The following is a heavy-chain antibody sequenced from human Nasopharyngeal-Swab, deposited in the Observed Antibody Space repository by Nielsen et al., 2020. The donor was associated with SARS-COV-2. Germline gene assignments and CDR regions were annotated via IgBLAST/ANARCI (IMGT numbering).Heavy chain of an antibody. CDR2: VSHSGSI. CDR1: GGSVSSNDW. V-gene: IGHV4-4*02. CDR3: ARGDLVVVPSPILGLGPFFYYFYLDV. J-gene: IGHJ6*03. Sequence: SETLSLTCAVSGGSVSSNDWWTWVRQSPGKGLEWIGEVSHSGSINYNPSLKRRVTLSMDKSKRQFSLRLTSVSAADTAVYFCARGDLVVVPSPILGLGPFFYYFYLDVWGKGTTVIVSS. D-gene: IGHD2-2*01.